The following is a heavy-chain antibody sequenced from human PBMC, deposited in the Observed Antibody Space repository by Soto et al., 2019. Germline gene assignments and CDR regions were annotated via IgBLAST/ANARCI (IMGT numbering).Heavy chain of an antibody. CDR2: ISGSGEFI. Sequence: GGSLRLSCAASGFGFSGHALSWVRQAPGKGLEWVSSISGSGEFIYYVDSVKGRFTISRDNSKNTLYLQMSSLGAEDTAVYYCAKPHYDSGDTSGYYSGRYYFGYWGQGTLVTVSS. CDR3: AKPHYDSGDTSGYYSGRYYFGY. CDR1: GFGFSGHA. J-gene: IGHJ4*02. D-gene: IGHD3-22*01. V-gene: IGHV3-23*01.